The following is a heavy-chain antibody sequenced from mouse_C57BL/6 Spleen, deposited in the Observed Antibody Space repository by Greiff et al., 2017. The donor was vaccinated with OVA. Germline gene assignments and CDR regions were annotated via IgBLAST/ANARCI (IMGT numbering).Heavy chain of an antibody. Sequence: VQLQQSGPELVKPGASVKISCKASGYAFSSSWMNWVKQRPGKGLEWIGRIYPGDGDTNYNGKFKGKATLTADKSSSTAYMQLSSLTSEDSAVYFCARKLTGTWSLAYWGQGTLVTVSA. V-gene: IGHV1-82*01. D-gene: IGHD4-1*01. J-gene: IGHJ3*01. CDR2: IYPGDGDT. CDR3: ARKLTGTWSLAY. CDR1: GYAFSSSW.